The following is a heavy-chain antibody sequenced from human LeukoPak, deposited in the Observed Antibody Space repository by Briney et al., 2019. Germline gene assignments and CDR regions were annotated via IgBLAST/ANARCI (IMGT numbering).Heavy chain of an antibody. Sequence: ASVRVSCKASGYTFTSYYMHWVRQAPGQGLEWMGLISPTGGSTGYAQKFQGRVTMTRDMSTSTDYMELSSLRSEDTAIYYCARDNSVGDNAWWFDPWGQGTLVTVSS. CDR3: ARDNSVGDNAWWFDP. D-gene: IGHD1-26*01. CDR2: ISPTGGST. J-gene: IGHJ5*02. CDR1: GYTFTSYY. V-gene: IGHV1-46*01.